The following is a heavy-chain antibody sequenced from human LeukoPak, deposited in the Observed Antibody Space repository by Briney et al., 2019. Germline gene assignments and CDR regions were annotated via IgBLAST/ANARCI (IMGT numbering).Heavy chain of an antibody. V-gene: IGHV4-34*01. Sequence: GSLRLSCAASGFSVSSNHMSWIRQPPGKGLEWIGEINHSGSTNYNPSLKSRVTISVDTSKNQFSLKLSSVTAADTAVYYCARGVSLSFWGSGWVPDYWGQGALVTVSS. J-gene: IGHJ4*02. CDR1: GFSVSSNH. CDR2: INHSGST. D-gene: IGHD6-19*01. CDR3: ARGVSLSFWGSGWVPDY.